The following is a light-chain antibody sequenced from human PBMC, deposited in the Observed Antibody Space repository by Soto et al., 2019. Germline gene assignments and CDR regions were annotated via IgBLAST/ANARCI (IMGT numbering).Light chain of an antibody. CDR3: SSYTSSRTLV. J-gene: IGLJ1*01. CDR2: EVS. CDR1: SSDVGGYNY. V-gene: IGLV2-14*01. Sequence: QSALTQPASVSGSPGQSITISCTGTSSDVGGYNYVSWYQQHPGKAPKLMIYEVSNRPSGVSNRFSGFKSGNTTSLTISGLQAEDEADYYCSSYTSSRTLVFGTGTKLTVL.